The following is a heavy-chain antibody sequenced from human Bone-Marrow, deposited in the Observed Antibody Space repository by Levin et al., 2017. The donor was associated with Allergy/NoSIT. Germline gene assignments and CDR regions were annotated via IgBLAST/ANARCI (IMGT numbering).Heavy chain of an antibody. CDR1: GYTFTSYG. CDR2: ISTYNGNT. CDR3: ARRSCDTSCYVDV. D-gene: IGHD2-2*01. V-gene: IGHV1-18*01. J-gene: IGHJ6*02. Sequence: GESLKISCKASGYTFTSYGITWVRQAPGQGLEWMGWISTYNGNTKYAQKFQGRVTMTRDTSTTTVYMELTSLTSDDTGVYYCARRSCDTSCYVDVWGQGTTVTVSS.